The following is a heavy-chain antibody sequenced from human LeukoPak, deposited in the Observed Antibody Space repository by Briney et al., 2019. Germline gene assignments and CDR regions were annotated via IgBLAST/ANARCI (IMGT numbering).Heavy chain of an antibody. CDR3: AVGSGYFVGDAFDI. Sequence: ASVKVSCTFTGYYMQWVRQAPGQGLEWMGWIHPVTGDTNYAQRFQGRVTMTRDTSSRTTYMELSRLRSDDTAVYYCAVGSGYFVGDAFDIWGQGTMVTVSS. CDR1: FTGYY. J-gene: IGHJ3*02. D-gene: IGHD3-22*01. V-gene: IGHV1-2*02. CDR2: IHPVTGDT.